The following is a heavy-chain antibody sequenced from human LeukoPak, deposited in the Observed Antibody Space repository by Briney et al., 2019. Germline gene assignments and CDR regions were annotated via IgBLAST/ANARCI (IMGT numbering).Heavy chain of an antibody. D-gene: IGHD3-3*01. CDR2: IYYSGST. J-gene: IGHJ3*02. V-gene: IGHV4-59*01. Sequence: PSETLSLTCTVSGDSISNYYWNWIRQPPGKGLEWIGYIYYSGSTNYNPSLKSRVAISVDTSKNQFSPKLSSPTAADTAVYYCARVITIFGAADASDIWGQGTMVTVSS. CDR3: ARVITIFGAADASDI. CDR1: GDSISNYY.